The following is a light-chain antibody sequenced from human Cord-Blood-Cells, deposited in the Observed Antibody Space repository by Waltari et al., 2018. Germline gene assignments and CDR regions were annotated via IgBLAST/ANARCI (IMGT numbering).Light chain of an antibody. V-gene: IGKV1-33*01. CDR2: DAS. CDR3: QQYDKLPYS. J-gene: IGKJ2*03. CDR1: QDISNY. Sequence: DIQMTQSPSSLSASVGDRVTISCQASQDISNYLNWYQQKPGKAPKLLIYDASNLETGVPSMFSGNGSGTDFTFTISILQPEDSATYYCQQYDKLPYSFGQGTKLEIK.